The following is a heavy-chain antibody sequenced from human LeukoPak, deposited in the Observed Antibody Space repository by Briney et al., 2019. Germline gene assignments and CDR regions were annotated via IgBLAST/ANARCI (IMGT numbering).Heavy chain of an antibody. Sequence: GGSLRLSCAASGVTFSSYAMSWVRQAPGKGLEWVSAISGSGGSTYYADSVKGRFTISRDNSKNTLYLQMNSLRAEDTAVYYCAKGGDIVVVVAATLHNWFDPWGQGTLVTVSS. CDR3: AKGGDIVVVVAATLHNWFDP. CDR2: ISGSGGST. CDR1: GVTFSSYA. D-gene: IGHD2-15*01. J-gene: IGHJ5*02. V-gene: IGHV3-23*01.